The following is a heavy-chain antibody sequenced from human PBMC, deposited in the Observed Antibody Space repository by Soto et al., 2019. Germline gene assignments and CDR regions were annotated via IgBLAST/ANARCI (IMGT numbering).Heavy chain of an antibody. D-gene: IGHD2-2*02. J-gene: IGHJ6*02. Sequence: SETLSLTCTVSGGSVSSGSYYWSWLRQPPGKGLEWIGYIYYSGSTNYNPSLKSRVTISVDTSKNQFSLKLSSVTAADTAVYYCASVTRTCISTSCYRYYYGMDVWGQGTTVTVSS. CDR3: ASVTRTCISTSCYRYYYGMDV. V-gene: IGHV4-61*01. CDR2: IYYSGST. CDR1: GGSVSSGSYY.